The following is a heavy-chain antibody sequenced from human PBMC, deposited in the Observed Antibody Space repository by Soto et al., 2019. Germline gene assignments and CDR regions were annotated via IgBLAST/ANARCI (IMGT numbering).Heavy chain of an antibody. Sequence: QPVGSLRLSCAASGFTFSSYSMNWVRQAPGRGLEWVSYISSSSSTIYYADSVKGRFTISRDNAKNSLYLQMNSLRDEDTAVYYCASEAAYDSSGHGAFDIWGQGTMVTVSS. CDR1: GFTFSSYS. D-gene: IGHD3-22*01. CDR2: ISSSSSTI. V-gene: IGHV3-48*02. CDR3: ASEAAYDSSGHGAFDI. J-gene: IGHJ3*02.